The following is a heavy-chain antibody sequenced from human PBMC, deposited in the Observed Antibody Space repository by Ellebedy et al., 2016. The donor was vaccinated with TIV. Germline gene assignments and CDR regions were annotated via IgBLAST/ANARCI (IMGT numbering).Heavy chain of an antibody. V-gene: IGHV1-18*01. Sequence: ASVKVSCKASGGTFSSYAISWVRQAPGQGLEWMGWISAYSGNTNYAPKLQGRVTMTTDTSTNTAYMELRSLRSDDTAVYYCARGVTMIVVAIDYWGQGTLVTVSS. CDR1: GGTFSSYA. J-gene: IGHJ4*02. CDR2: ISAYSGNT. CDR3: ARGVTMIVVAIDY. D-gene: IGHD3-22*01.